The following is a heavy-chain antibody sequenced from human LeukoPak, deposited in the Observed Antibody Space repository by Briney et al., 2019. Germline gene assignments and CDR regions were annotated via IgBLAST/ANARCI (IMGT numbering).Heavy chain of an antibody. CDR3: ARGPTPELWSNYYYYYYMDV. V-gene: IGHV3-23*01. CDR1: GFTFSNYG. Sequence: PGGSLRLSCAASGFTFSNYGMSWVRQAPGKGLEWVSAISGSGGSTYYADSVKGRFTISRDNSKNTLYLQMNSLRAEDTAVYYCARGPTPELWSNYYYYYYMDVWGTGTTVTISS. D-gene: IGHD5-18*01. CDR2: ISGSGGST. J-gene: IGHJ6*03.